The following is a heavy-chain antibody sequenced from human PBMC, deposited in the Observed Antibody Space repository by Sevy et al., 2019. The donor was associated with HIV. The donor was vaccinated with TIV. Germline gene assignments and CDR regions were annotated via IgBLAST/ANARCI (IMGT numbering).Heavy chain of an antibody. CDR2: MYSDGST. D-gene: IGHD5-18*01. J-gene: IGHJ4*02. CDR1: GFPVSSNY. V-gene: IGHV3-66*01. CDR3: ASAKSGYGYGLDY. Sequence: GGSLRLSCAASGFPVSSNYMSWVRQAPGKGLEWVSVMYSDGSTYHADSVKGRFTISRDNSKNTLYLQMNSLRVADTAVYYCASAKSGYGYGLDYWGQGTLVTVSS.